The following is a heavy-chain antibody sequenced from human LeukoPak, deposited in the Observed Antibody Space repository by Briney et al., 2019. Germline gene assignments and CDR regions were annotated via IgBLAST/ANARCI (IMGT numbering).Heavy chain of an antibody. D-gene: IGHD1-26*01. Sequence: PSETLSLTCTASGGSISSYHWSCIRQPPGKGLEGIGYIYYSGSTNYNPSLKSRVTISVDTSKNQFSLKLSSVTAADTAVYYCARGSGVFDYWGQGTLVTVSS. CDR1: GGSISSYH. J-gene: IGHJ4*02. CDR2: IYYSGST. CDR3: ARGSGVFDY. V-gene: IGHV4-59*01.